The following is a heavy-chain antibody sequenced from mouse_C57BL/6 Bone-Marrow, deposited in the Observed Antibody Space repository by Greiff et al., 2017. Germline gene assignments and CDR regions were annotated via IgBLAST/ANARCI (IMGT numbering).Heavy chain of an antibody. CDR2: IDPENGDT. CDR3: TFIYYGYAYFDY. CDR1: GFNIKDDY. D-gene: IGHD2-2*01. Sequence: EVQRVESGAELVRPGASVKLSCTASGFNIKDDYMHWVKQRPEQGLEWIGWIDPENGDTVYASKFQGKATITADTSSNTAYLQLSSLTSEDTAVYYCTFIYYGYAYFDYWGQGTTLTVSS. V-gene: IGHV14-4*01. J-gene: IGHJ2*01.